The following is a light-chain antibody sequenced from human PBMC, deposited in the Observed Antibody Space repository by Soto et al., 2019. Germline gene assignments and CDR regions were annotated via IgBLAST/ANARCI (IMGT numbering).Light chain of an antibody. CDR1: QGLXSN. CDR2: XAS. J-gene: IGKJ5*01. Sequence: IVMTQSPATLSVSRGESSTLSCRASQGLXSNLAWYQWKPGKAPRFLIHXASDRATGIPARFSGSGSGTDFTITISSLGPEDVAVYYCQQRLNPSTFGQGTRLEIK. CDR3: QQRLNPST. V-gene: IGKV3D-11*01.